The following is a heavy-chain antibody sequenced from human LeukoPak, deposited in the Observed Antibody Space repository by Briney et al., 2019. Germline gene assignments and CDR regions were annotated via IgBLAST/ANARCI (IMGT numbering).Heavy chain of an antibody. CDR1: GFTVSSNY. Sequence: GGSLRLSCAASGFTVSSNYMSWVRQAPGKGLEWVSVIYSGGSTYYADSVKGRFTISRDNSKNTLYLQMSSLRAEDTAVYYCAREVGEWLVIDYWGQGTLVTVSS. CDR2: IYSGGST. CDR3: AREVGEWLVIDY. D-gene: IGHD6-19*01. V-gene: IGHV3-53*01. J-gene: IGHJ4*02.